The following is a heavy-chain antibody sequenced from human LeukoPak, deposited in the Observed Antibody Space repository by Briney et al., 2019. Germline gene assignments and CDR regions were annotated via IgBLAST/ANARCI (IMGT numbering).Heavy chain of an antibody. D-gene: IGHD3-3*01. CDR1: GFTFGDYA. CDR2: IRSKAYGGTT. J-gene: IGHJ3*02. CDR3: ARGGLWSGYPDAFDI. V-gene: IGHV3-49*03. Sequence: PGGSLRLSCTASGFTFGDYAMSWFRQAPGKGLEWVGFIRSKAYGGTTEYAASVKGRFTISRDDSKSIAYLQMNSLRAEDTAVYYCARGGLWSGYPDAFDIWGQGTMVTVSS.